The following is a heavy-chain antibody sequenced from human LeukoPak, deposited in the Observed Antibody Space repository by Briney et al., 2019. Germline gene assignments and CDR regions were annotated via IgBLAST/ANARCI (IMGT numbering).Heavy chain of an antibody. D-gene: IGHD5/OR15-5a*01. Sequence: SETLSLTCTVSGGSISSSSYCWGWIRQPPGKGLEWIASIYYTGSTYYNPSLKSRVTISVGTSKNQFSLKLSSVTAADTAVYYCAKSQAFNSLYDPTFDNWGQGTLVTVSS. CDR3: AKSQAFNSLYDPTFDN. CDR1: GGSISSSSYC. V-gene: IGHV4-39*01. J-gene: IGHJ4*02. CDR2: IYYTGST.